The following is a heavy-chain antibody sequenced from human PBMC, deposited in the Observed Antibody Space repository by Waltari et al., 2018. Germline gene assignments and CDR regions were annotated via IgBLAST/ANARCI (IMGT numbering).Heavy chain of an antibody. CDR1: GGSFSGYY. V-gene: IGHV4-34*01. Sequence: QVQLQQWGAGLLKPSETLSLTCAVYGGSFSGYYWRWIRQPPGKGLEWIGEINHSGSTNYNPSLKSRVTISVDTSKNQFSLKLSSVTAADTAVYYCARGRVIAARPHRWGYFDLWGRGTLVTVSS. J-gene: IGHJ2*01. CDR2: INHSGST. D-gene: IGHD6-6*01. CDR3: ARGRVIAARPHRWGYFDL.